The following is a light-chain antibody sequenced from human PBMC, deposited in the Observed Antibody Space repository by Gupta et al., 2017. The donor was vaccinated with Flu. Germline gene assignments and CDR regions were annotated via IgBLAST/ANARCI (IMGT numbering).Light chain of an antibody. Sequence: VILSVSPGEAVTLTCRASQAVSTNIAWYQKKSGQAPRLLMQGASTRAAGVSDRFSGSGSGTEFSLTINGLQSEDFAVYYCQQYNDWHPLTFGGGTEVEIK. V-gene: IGKV3-15*01. CDR1: QAVSTN. CDR2: GAS. CDR3: QQYNDWHPLT. J-gene: IGKJ4*01.